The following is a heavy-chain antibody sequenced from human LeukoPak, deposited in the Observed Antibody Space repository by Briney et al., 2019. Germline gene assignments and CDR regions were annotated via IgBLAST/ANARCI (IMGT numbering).Heavy chain of an antibody. CDR2: ISSSGSAK. Sequence: GGSLRLSCAASGFTFSNYGLNWVRQAPGKGLEWVSHISSSGSAKYYADSVKGRFTISRDNAKNSPYLQMNSLRDEDTAVYYCARDCVTSRYYYYGMDVWGQGTTVTVSS. D-gene: IGHD5/OR15-5a*01. V-gene: IGHV3-48*02. CDR3: ARDCVTSRYYYYGMDV. J-gene: IGHJ6*02. CDR1: GFTFSNYG.